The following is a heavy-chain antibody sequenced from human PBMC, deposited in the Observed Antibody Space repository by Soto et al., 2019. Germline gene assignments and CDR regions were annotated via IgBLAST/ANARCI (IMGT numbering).Heavy chain of an antibody. D-gene: IGHD2-15*01. CDR1: GFTFSGYA. V-gene: IGHV3-23*01. Sequence: EVQLLESGGGLVQPGGSLRLSCVASGFTFSGYAMSWVRQAPGKGLEWVSHISNTGGNTYYADSVKGRFTISRDNSKNTLYLRWNSLSAEDTAVYFCAKDDNGGITRWSRFDPWGQGTLVTVSS. CDR2: ISNTGGNT. J-gene: IGHJ5*02. CDR3: AKDDNGGITRWSRFDP.